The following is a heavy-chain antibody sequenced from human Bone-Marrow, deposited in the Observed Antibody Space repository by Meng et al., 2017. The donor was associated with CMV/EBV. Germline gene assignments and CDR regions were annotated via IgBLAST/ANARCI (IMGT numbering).Heavy chain of an antibody. CDR2: IYYSGST. Sequence: GSLRLSCTVSGGSISSYYWSWIRQPPGKGLEWIGYIYYSGSTNYNPSLKSRVTISVDTSKNQFSLKLSSVTAADTAVYYCARTNNRFEYSSSGAGMDVWGQGTTVTGSS. V-gene: IGHV4-59*01. D-gene: IGHD6-6*01. CDR3: ARTNNRFEYSSSGAGMDV. J-gene: IGHJ6*02. CDR1: GGSISSYY.